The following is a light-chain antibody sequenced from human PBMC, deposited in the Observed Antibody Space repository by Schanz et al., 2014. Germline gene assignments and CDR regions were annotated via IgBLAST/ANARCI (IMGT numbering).Light chain of an antibody. CDR1: QSVSSN. CDR2: NAS. J-gene: IGKJ4*01. V-gene: IGKV3D-15*01. CDR3: QQSHSTPLT. Sequence: ETEMRKKAATLSVSPGERATLSCRASQSVSSNLAWYQQKPGQAPRLLIYNASRRATGIPDTFSGSGSGTDFTLSISSLQPEDFATYYCQQSHSTPLTFGGGTKVETK.